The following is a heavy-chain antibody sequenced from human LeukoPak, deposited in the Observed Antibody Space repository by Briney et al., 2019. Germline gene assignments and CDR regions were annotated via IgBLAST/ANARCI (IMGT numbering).Heavy chain of an antibody. CDR2: IIPIFGTA. CDR3: ARACGDGSCRRNWFDP. J-gene: IGHJ5*02. CDR1: GGTFSSYA. D-gene: IGHD2-15*01. Sequence: ASVKVSCKASGGTFSSYAISWVRQAPGQGLEWMGGIIPIFGTANYAQKFQGRVTITADESTSTAYMELSSLRSEDTAVYYCARACGDGSCRRNWFDPWGQGTLVTVSS. V-gene: IGHV1-69*13.